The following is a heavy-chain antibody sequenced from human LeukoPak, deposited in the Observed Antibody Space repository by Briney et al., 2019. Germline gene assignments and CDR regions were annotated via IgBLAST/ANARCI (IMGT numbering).Heavy chain of an antibody. Sequence: GGSLRLSCAASGFTFSSYGMHWVRQAPGKGLEWVAVIWYDGGNKYYADSVKGRFTISRDNSKNTLYLQMNSLRAEDTAVYYCAREDWGLLRGMDYWGQGTLVTVSS. CDR2: IWYDGGNK. D-gene: IGHD3-10*01. J-gene: IGHJ4*02. CDR1: GFTFSSYG. CDR3: AREDWGLLRGMDY. V-gene: IGHV3-33*01.